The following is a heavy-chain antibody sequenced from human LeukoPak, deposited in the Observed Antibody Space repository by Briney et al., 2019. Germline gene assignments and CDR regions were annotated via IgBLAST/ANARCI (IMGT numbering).Heavy chain of an antibody. Sequence: GGSLRLSCAASGFTISSNYMSWVRRAPGKGLEWVSVIYSGGSTYYADSVKGRFTISSDSSKNTLNLQMNSLRAEDTAVYYCARVGRWEEYFFDYWGQGTLVTVSS. V-gene: IGHV3-66*01. CDR2: IYSGGST. D-gene: IGHD4-23*01. CDR1: GFTISSNY. CDR3: ARVGRWEEYFFDY. J-gene: IGHJ4*02.